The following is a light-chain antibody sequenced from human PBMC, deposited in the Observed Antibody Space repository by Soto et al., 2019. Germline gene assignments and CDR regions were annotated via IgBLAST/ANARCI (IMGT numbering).Light chain of an antibody. J-gene: IGKJ1*01. CDR1: QSFSSY. CDR2: DAS. V-gene: IGKV3-11*01. Sequence: EVVLTQSPATLSLSPGERATLSCRAIQSFSSYLAWYQQKPGQAPRLLIYDASNRATGIPARFSGSGSGTDFTLTISSLQPEDPAVSYCQQRSNWPRWTFGQGTKVDIK. CDR3: QQRSNWPRWT.